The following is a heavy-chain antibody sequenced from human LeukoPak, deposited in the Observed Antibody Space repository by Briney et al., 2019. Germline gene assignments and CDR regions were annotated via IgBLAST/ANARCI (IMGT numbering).Heavy chain of an antibody. CDR2: IPYDGSNE. V-gene: IGHV3-30*02. J-gene: IGHJ4*02. CDR1: EFTFNNYD. Sequence: GGSLRLSCAASEFTFNNYDMHWVRQAPGKGLEWVAFIPYDGSNEYYADSVRGRFTISRDNSKNTLYLQMNSLRTEDSAAYYCAKQTSGYGDYSYFDYWGQGTLVTVFS. CDR3: AKQTSGYGDYSYFDY. D-gene: IGHD4-17*01.